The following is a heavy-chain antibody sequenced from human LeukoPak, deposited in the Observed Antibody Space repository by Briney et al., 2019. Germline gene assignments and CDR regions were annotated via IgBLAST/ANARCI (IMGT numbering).Heavy chain of an antibody. Sequence: ETLSLTCTVSGGSISSNSYHWGWIRQPPGKGLEWVSAISGSGGSTYYADSVKGRFTISRDNSKNTLYLQMSSLRAEDTAVYYCAKEGRGYSGYDTGVVTTWGQGTLDTVSS. J-gene: IGHJ5*02. CDR2: ISGSGGST. D-gene: IGHD5-12*01. CDR1: GGSISSNSY. V-gene: IGHV3-23*01. CDR3: AKEGRGYSGYDTGVVTT.